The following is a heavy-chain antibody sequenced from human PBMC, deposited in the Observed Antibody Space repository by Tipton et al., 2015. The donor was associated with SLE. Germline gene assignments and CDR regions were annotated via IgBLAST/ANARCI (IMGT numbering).Heavy chain of an antibody. J-gene: IGHJ4*02. CDR2: IIPIFGTA. Sequence: QLVQSGAEVKKPGSSVKVSCKASGGTFSSYAISWVRQAPGQGLEWTGRIIPIFGTANYAQKFQGRVTITADESTSTAYMELSSLRSEDTAVYYGAGSGLEWLYYFDYWGQGTLVTVSS. CDR3: AGSGLEWLYYFDY. V-gene: IGHV1-69*18. D-gene: IGHD3-3*01. CDR1: GGTFSSYA.